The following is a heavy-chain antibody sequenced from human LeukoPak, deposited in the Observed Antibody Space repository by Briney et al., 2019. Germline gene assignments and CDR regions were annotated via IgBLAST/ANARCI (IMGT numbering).Heavy chain of an antibody. CDR2: IYYSGST. Sequence: TSETLSLTCTVSGGSISSSSYYWGWIRQPPGKGLEWIGSIYYSGSTYYNPSLKSRVTISVDTSKNQFSLKLSSVTAADTAVYYCARDDGYYDKEGWFDPWGQGTLVTVSS. CDR3: ARDDGYYDKEGWFDP. V-gene: IGHV4-39*07. CDR1: GGSISSSSYY. J-gene: IGHJ5*02. D-gene: IGHD3-9*01.